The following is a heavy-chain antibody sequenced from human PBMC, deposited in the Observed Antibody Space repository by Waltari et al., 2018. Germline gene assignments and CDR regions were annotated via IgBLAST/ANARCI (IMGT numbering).Heavy chain of an antibody. CDR3: ARGGGYYGSGSYLGAHFDY. CDR1: GYTFTGYY. Sequence: QVQLVQSGAEVKKPGASVKVSCKASGYTFTGYYMHWVRQAPGQGLEWIGWINPNSGGTNYAQKFQGRVTMTRDTSISTAYMELSRLRSDDTAVYYCARGGGYYGSGSYLGAHFDYWGQGTLVTVSS. D-gene: IGHD3-10*01. CDR2: INPNSGGT. V-gene: IGHV1-2*02. J-gene: IGHJ4*02.